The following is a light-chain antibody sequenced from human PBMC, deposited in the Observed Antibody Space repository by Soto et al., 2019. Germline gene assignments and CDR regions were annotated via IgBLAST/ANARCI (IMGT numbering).Light chain of an antibody. CDR2: GAS. V-gene: IGKV3-20*01. CDR3: QQYGSALEIT. CDR1: QSVTSSY. Sequence: ILLRHPPGTLSLSPGERAPLSCRASQSVTSSYLAWYQQKPGQAPRLLLYGASSRATGIPDRFSGSGSGTDFTLTISRLEPEDFAVYYCQQYGSALEITFGQGTRLEIK. J-gene: IGKJ5*01.